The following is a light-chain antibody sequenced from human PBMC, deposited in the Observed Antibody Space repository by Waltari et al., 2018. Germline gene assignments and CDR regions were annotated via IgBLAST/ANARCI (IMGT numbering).Light chain of an antibody. CDR2: YDT. J-gene: IGLJ2*01. Sequence: SYMLTQPPSVPLALGQTARIPCGVDALGESSVHWCQQRPGQAPVSVIYYDTDRPSGIPDRFSGSHSGDTATLIISRVEAGDEADYYCQVWDSSRHHVIFGGGTRLTVL. CDR3: QVWDSSRHHVI. CDR1: ALGESS. V-gene: IGLV3-21*04.